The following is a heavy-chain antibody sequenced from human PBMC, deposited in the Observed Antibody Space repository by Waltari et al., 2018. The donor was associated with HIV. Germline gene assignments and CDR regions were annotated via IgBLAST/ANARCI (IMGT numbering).Heavy chain of an antibody. Sequence: EVQLVESGGGLVQPGGSLRLSCAASGFRLSSYEMNWVRQAPGKGLEWISYISNSGIPIYYAGSVRGRFTISRDSDKNSLFLQMNSLRVEDTAVYYCARGWCDSWGQGTMVTVSS. CDR1: GFRLSSYE. J-gene: IGHJ4*02. CDR2: ISNSGIPI. V-gene: IGHV3-48*03. CDR3: ARGWCDS. D-gene: IGHD2-21*01.